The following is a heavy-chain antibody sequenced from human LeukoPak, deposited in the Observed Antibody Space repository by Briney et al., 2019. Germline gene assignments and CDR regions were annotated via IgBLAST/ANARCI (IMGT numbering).Heavy chain of an antibody. D-gene: IGHD3-16*01. V-gene: IGHV3-48*03. CDR2: ISSSGSTI. CDR3: ARGRFGIR. CDR1: GFTFSGFE. Sequence: GGSPRLSCAASGFTFSGFEMTWVRQAPGKGLEWVSYISSSGSTIYFADSVKCRFTISRDNAKNSLFLQMNSLRADDTATYYCARGRFGIRWGQGTLVTVSS. J-gene: IGHJ4*02.